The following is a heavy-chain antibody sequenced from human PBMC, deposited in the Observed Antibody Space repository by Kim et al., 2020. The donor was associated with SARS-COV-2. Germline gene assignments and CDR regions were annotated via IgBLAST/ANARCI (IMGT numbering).Heavy chain of an antibody. CDR1: GGSISSSSYY. J-gene: IGHJ4*02. V-gene: IGHV4-39*01. D-gene: IGHD5-18*01. Sequence: SETLSLTCTVSGGSISSSSYYWGWIRQPPGKGLEWIGSIYYSGSTYYNPSLKSRVTISVDTSKNQFSLKLSSVTAADTAVYYCASRGYSYGYAFDYWGQGTLVTVSS. CDR2: IYYSGST. CDR3: ASRGYSYGYAFDY.